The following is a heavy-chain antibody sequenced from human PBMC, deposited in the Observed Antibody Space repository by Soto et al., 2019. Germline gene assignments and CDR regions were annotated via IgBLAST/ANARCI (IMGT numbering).Heavy chain of an antibody. V-gene: IGHV1-46*01. CDR1: GYTFTSYY. CDR3: ARVVRYYDILTGYYDY. CDR2: INPSGGST. Sequence: GASVKVSCKASGYTFTSYYMHWVRQAPGQGLEWMGIINPSGGSTSYAQKFQGRVTMTRDTSTSTVYMELSSLRSEDTAVYYCARVVRYYDILTGYYDYWGQGTLVTVSS. D-gene: IGHD3-9*01. J-gene: IGHJ4*02.